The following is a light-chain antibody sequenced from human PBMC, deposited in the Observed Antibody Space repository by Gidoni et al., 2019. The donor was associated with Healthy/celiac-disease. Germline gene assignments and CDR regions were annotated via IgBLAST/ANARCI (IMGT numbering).Light chain of an antibody. J-gene: IGKJ4*01. CDR2: DAS. V-gene: IGKV3-11*01. Sequence: EIVLTQSPATLSLSPGERATLSCRASQSVSSYLAWYQQKPGQAPRLLIYDASNRATGIPARFRGRGSGTDFTLTISSLEPEDFAVYYCQQRSNWPFFGGGTKVEIK. CDR3: QQRSNWPF. CDR1: QSVSSY.